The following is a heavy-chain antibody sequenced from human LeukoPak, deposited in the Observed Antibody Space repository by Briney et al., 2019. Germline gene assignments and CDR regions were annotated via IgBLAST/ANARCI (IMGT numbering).Heavy chain of an antibody. CDR2: IYYSGST. CDR1: GGSISSSSYY. Sequence: SETLSLTCTVSGGSISSSSYYWGWIRQPPGKGLEWIGSIYYSGSTYYNPSLKSRVTISVDTSKNQFSLKLSSVTAADTAVYYCARDNYGGSAFDIWGQGTMVTVSS. D-gene: IGHD4-17*01. V-gene: IGHV4-39*07. J-gene: IGHJ3*02. CDR3: ARDNYGGSAFDI.